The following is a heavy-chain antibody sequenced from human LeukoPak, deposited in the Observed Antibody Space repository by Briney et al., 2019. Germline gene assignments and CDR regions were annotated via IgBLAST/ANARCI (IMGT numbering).Heavy chain of an antibody. CDR3: AKYGGEVVNVVPYNRLDP. J-gene: IGHJ5*02. D-gene: IGHD2-15*01. CDR2: ISSSGGTI. CDR1: GFSFSDYY. Sequence: GGSLRLSCAASGFSFSDYYMSWIRQAPGKGLEWVSYISSSGGTIYYADSVKGRFTISRDNAKNSLDLQMNNLRAEDTAVYYCAKYGGEVVNVVPYNRLDPWGQGTLVTVSS. V-gene: IGHV3-11*04.